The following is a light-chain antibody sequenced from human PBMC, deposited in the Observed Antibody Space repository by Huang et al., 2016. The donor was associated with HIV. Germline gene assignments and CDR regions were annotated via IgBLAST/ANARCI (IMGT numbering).Light chain of an antibody. CDR2: GAS. V-gene: IGKV3-20*01. CDR1: QSISSSH. CDR3: QQYGSSPRT. Sequence: IVLTQSPGTLSLSPGERATLSCRASQSISSSHLAWYQQKPGQAPRLLIYGASNRAPGIPDRCSGSGSGTDFTLTVTRLEPEDFALYYCQQYGSSPRTFGQGTKVEIK. J-gene: IGKJ2*01.